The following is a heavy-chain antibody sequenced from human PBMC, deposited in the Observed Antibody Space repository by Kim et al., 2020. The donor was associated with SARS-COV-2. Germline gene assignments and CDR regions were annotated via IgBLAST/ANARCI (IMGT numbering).Heavy chain of an antibody. CDR2: NHRGST. J-gene: IGHJ5*02. V-gene: IGHV4-34*01. CDR3: ARAEGA. Sequence: NHRGSTNYNPSLKSRVTISVDTSKNQFSLKLSSVTAADTAVYYCARAEGAWGQGTLVTVSS.